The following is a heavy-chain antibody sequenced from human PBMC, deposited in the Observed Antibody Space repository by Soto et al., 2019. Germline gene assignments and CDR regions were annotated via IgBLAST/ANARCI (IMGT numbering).Heavy chain of an antibody. J-gene: IGHJ3*02. CDR3: ARGSGSQDAFDI. CDR2: INPSGGST. V-gene: IGHV1-46*01. Sequence: QVQLVQSGAEVKKPGASVRVSCKAYGYTFTSYYMHWVRQAPGQGLEWMGIINPSGGSTSYAQKFQGRVTMTRDTSTSTVYMELSSLRSEDTAVYYCARGSGSQDAFDIWGQGTMVTVSS. CDR1: GYTFTSYY. D-gene: IGHD1-26*01.